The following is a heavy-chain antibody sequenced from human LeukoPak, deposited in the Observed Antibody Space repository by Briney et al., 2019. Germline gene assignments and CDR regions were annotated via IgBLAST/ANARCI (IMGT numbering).Heavy chain of an antibody. CDR2: INHSGST. Sequence: NASETLSLTCAVYGVSFSGYYWSWIRQPPGKGLEWIGEINHSGSTNYNPSLKSRVIISVDTSKNQFSLKLSSVTAADTAMYYCARHYGPWGQGALVTVSS. CDR3: ARHYGP. J-gene: IGHJ5*02. D-gene: IGHD3-16*01. V-gene: IGHV4-34*01. CDR1: GVSFSGYY.